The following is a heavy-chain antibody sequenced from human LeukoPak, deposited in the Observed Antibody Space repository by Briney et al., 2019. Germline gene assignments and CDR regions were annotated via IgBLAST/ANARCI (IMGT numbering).Heavy chain of an antibody. D-gene: IGHD3-10*01. CDR1: GYTFTGYY. CDR2: IDPNSGGT. V-gene: IGHV1-2*02. J-gene: IGHJ3*02. Sequence: GASVKVSCKASGYTFTGYYMHWVRQAPGQGLEWMGWIDPNSGGTNYAQKFQGRVTMTRDTSISTAYMELSRLRSDDTAVYYCAREYSVDYFRGPFDAFDIWGQGTMVTVSS. CDR3: AREYSVDYFRGPFDAFDI.